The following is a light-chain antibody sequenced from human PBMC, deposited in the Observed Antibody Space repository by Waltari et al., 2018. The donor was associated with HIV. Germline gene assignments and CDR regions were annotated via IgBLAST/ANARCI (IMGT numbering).Light chain of an antibody. Sequence: QSVWPQPPSVSAAPGQKVTISCSGRSSNIGNDYVSWYQQPPGTAPKLLIYDNNKRPSGIPDRFSGSKSGTSATLGITGLQTGDEADYYCGTWDSSLSGVFGGGTKLTVL. CDR3: GTWDSSLSGV. CDR1: SSNIGNDY. V-gene: IGLV1-51*01. J-gene: IGLJ2*01. CDR2: DNN.